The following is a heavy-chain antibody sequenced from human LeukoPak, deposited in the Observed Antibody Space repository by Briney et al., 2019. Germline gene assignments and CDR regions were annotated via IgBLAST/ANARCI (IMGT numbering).Heavy chain of an antibody. CDR3: ARKPKPYGDLDY. D-gene: IGHD4-17*01. V-gene: IGHV3-48*01. CDR1: GFTFSTYS. CDR2: ISSSSNTI. J-gene: IGHJ4*02. Sequence: PGGSLRLSCAASGFTFSTYSMNWVHQAPGKGLEWVSYISSSSNTIYYADSVKGRFTISRENAKNSLYLQMNSLRAEDTAVYYCARKPKPYGDLDYWGQGTLVTVSS.